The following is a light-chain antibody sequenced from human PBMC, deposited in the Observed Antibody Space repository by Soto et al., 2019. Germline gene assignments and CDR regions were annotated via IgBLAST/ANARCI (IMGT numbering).Light chain of an antibody. V-gene: IGKV3-20*01. CDR3: QQYGSSPT. J-gene: IGKJ1*01. CDR1: PSVTRNS. CDR2: GAS. Sequence: EIVLTQSPGTLSLSPGERAALSCRASPSVTRNSLAWYQQKPGQPPRLLIYGASTRATGIPDRFSGSGSGTDFTLTISRLEPGDFAVYYCQQYGSSPTFGQGTKVEI.